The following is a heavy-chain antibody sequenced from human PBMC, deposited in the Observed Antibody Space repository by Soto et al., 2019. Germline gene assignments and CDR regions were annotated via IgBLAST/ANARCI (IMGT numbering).Heavy chain of an antibody. CDR3: AREWKLGYCSGGSCYQHYGMDV. CDR2: ISAYNGNT. D-gene: IGHD2-15*01. Sequence: ASVKVSCKASGYTFTSYGISWVRQAPGQGLEWMGWISAYNGNTNYAQKLQGRVTMTTDTSTSTAYMELRSLRSDDTAVYYCAREWKLGYCSGGSCYQHYGMDVWGQGTTVTVS. V-gene: IGHV1-18*01. CDR1: GYTFTSYG. J-gene: IGHJ6*02.